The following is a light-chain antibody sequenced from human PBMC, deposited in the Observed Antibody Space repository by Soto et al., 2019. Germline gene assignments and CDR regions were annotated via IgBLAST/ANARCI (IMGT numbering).Light chain of an antibody. J-gene: IGKJ1*01. CDR1: QSVNNY. V-gene: IGKV3-11*01. Sequence: EIVLTQSPATLSLSPGEIATLSCRASQSVNNYLAWYQQKPGQAPRLLIYDTSDRASGIPARFSGSGSGTDFTLTISSLEPEDFAVCSCQQRSVWPWTFGQGTKVEIK. CDR3: QQRSVWPWT. CDR2: DTS.